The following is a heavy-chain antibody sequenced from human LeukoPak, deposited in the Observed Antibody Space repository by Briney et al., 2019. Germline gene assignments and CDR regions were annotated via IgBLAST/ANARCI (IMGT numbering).Heavy chain of an antibody. D-gene: IGHD3-10*01. V-gene: IGHV3-21*04. J-gene: IGHJ3*02. CDR1: GFTFSSYS. CDR3: AKDSTMVRGVIIKGNAFDI. Sequence: GGSLRLSCVASGFTFSSYSMNWVRQAPGKGLEWVSSISSSSSYIYYADSVKGRFTISRDNAKNSLYLQMNSLRAEDTAVYYCAKDSTMVRGVIIKGNAFDIWGQGTMVTVSS. CDR2: ISSSSSYI.